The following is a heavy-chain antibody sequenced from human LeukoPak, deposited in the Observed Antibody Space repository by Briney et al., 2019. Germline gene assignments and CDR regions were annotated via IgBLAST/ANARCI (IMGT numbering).Heavy chain of an antibody. J-gene: IGHJ4*02. CDR3: ARSVVVVKGYFDY. D-gene: IGHD3-22*01. CDR2: ISYDGSNK. V-gene: IGHV3-30*04. CDR1: GFTFSSYA. Sequence: PGGSLRLSCAASGFTFSSYAMHWVRQAPGKGLEWVAVISYDGSNKYYAGSVKGRFTISRDNSKNTLYLQMNSLRAEDTAVYYCARSVVVVKGYFDYWGQGTLVTVSS.